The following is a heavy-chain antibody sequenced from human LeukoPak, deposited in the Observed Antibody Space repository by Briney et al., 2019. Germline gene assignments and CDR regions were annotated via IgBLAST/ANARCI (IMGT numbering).Heavy chain of an antibody. CDR1: GYIFTNHG. CDR2: ISGYNGNT. J-gene: IGHJ4*02. D-gene: IGHD6-19*01. CDR3: AREKGSGWYFFDS. V-gene: IGHV1-18*01. Sequence: GASVKVSCKASGYIFTNHGISWVRQAPGQGLEWMGWISGYNGNTNYAEKVQGRVTMTADTSSTTVYMELRTITSDDTAMYYCAREKGSGWYFFDSWGQGTPVTVSS.